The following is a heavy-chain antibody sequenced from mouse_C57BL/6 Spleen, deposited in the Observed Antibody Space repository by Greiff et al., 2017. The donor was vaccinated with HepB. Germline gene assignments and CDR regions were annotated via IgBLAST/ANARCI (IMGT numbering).Heavy chain of an antibody. CDR1: GYTFTSYW. V-gene: IGHV1-53*01. D-gene: IGHD1-1*01. CDR2: INPSNGGT. J-gene: IGHJ2*01. CDR3: ARGAFDYYGSSPYFDY. Sequence: QVQLQQPGTELVKPGASVKLSCKASGYTFTSYWMHWVKQRPGQGLEWIGNINPSNGGTNYNEKFKSKATLTVDKSSSTAYMQLSSLTSEDSAVYYCARGAFDYYGSSPYFDYWGQGTTLTVSS.